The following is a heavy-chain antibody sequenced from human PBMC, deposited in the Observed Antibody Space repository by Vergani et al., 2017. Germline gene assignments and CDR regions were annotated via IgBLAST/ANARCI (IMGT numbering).Heavy chain of an antibody. J-gene: IGHJ3*02. CDR2: IDPSDSYT. V-gene: IGHV5-10-1*03. CDR3: ARRTIAGVGSSWYMVQIDAFDI. Sequence: EVQLVQSGAEVKKPGESLRISCKGSGYSFTSYWISWVRQMPGKGLEWMGRIDPSDSYTNYSPSFQGHVTISADKSISTAYLQWSSLKASDTAMYYCARRTIAGVGSSWYMVQIDAFDIWGQGTMVTVSS. CDR1: GYSFTSYW. D-gene: IGHD6-13*01.